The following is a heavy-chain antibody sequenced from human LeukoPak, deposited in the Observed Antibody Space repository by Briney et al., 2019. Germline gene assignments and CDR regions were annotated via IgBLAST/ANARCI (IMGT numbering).Heavy chain of an antibody. Sequence: GRSLRLSCAASGFTLDDYAMPWVRQAPGKGLEWVSGISWNSGSIGYADSVKGRFTISRDNAKNSLYLQMNSLRAEDTALYYCAKVLVRGVKYSPYYFDYWGQGTLVTVSS. V-gene: IGHV3-9*01. CDR3: AKVLVRGVKYSPYYFDY. J-gene: IGHJ4*02. D-gene: IGHD3-10*01. CDR2: ISWNSGSI. CDR1: GFTLDDYA.